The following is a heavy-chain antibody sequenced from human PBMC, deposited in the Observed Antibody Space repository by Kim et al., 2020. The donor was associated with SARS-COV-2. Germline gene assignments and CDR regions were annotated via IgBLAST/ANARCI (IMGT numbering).Heavy chain of an antibody. D-gene: IGHD3-22*01. CDR1: GFTFSDYY. CDR3: ARVGWYYDSSGYYGYFDY. J-gene: IGHJ4*02. Sequence: GGSLRLSCAASGFTFSDYYMSWIRQAPGKGLEWVSYISSSGSTIYYADSVKGRFTISRDNARNSLYLQMNSLRAEDTAVYYCARVGWYYDSSGYYGYFDYWGQGTLVTVSS. V-gene: IGHV3-11*01. CDR2: ISSSGSTI.